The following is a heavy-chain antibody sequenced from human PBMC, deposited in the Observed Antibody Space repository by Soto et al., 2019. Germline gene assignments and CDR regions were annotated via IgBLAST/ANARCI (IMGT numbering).Heavy chain of an antibody. CDR2: INPSGST. CDR3: ARGREGGGAS. V-gene: IGHV4-34*01. J-gene: IGHJ5*02. D-gene: IGHD1-26*01. CDR1: GGSFSGNY. Sequence: QVQLQQWGAGLLKPSETLSLTYGVYGGSFSGNYWSWIRQPPGEGLEWIGEINPSGSTNYSPSLKXRATISADTSKNQFSLKLSSVIAADTAVYYCARGREGGGASWGQGTLVTVSS.